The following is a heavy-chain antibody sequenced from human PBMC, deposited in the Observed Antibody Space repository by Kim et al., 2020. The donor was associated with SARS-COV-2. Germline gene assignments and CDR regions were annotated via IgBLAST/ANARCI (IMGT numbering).Heavy chain of an antibody. Sequence: AGSVKGRFTISRDDSKNTLHLQMNSLRAEDTAVYYCAKASSRGAYLTYFDYWGPGTLVTVSS. D-gene: IGHD1-26*01. CDR3: AKASSRGAYLTYFDY. V-gene: IGHV3-23*01. J-gene: IGHJ4*02.